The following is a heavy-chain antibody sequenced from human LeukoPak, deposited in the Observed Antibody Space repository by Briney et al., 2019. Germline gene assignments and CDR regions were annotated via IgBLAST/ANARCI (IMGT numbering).Heavy chain of an antibody. CDR3: AKRSVSATVKTYYFDY. D-gene: IGHD4-11*01. J-gene: IGHJ4*02. CDR1: GFTFSSYA. V-gene: IGHV3-23*01. Sequence: PGRSLRLSCAASGFTFSSYAMSWVRQAPGKGLEWVSAISAGGTNTYYADSVKGRFTISRDISKNTLYLQMSSLRAEDTAVYYCAKRSVSATVKTYYFDYWGQGTLVTVSS. CDR2: ISAGGTNT.